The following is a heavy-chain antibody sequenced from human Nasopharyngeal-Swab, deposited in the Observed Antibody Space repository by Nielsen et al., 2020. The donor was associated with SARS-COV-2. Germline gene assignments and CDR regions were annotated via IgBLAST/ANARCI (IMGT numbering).Heavy chain of an antibody. CDR3: ARHLFPRGDYYGMDV. CDR2: IYPGDSDT. V-gene: IGHV5-51*01. J-gene: IGHJ6*02. CDR1: GYSFTACW. D-gene: IGHD2-15*01. Sequence: GESLKISCKGSGYSFTACWIGWVRQMPGKGLEWMGIIYPGDSDTRYSPSFQGQVTISADKSISTAYLQWSSLKASDTAIYYCARHLFPRGDYYGMDVWGQGTTVTVSS.